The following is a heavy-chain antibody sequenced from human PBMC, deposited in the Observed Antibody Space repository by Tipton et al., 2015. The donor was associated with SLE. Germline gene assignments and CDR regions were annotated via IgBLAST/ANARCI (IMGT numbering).Heavy chain of an antibody. V-gene: IGHV4-59*01. J-gene: IGHJ2*01. CDR1: GGSISSYY. Sequence: TLSLTCTVSGGSISSYYWSWIRQPPGKGLEWIGYIYYSGSTNYNPSLKSRVTISVDTSKNQISLKLSSVTPADTAVYYWARDPSSGWYRVHVYFDLWGRGSLVTVSS. D-gene: IGHD6-13*01. CDR3: ARDPSSGWYRVHVYFDL. CDR2: IYYSGST.